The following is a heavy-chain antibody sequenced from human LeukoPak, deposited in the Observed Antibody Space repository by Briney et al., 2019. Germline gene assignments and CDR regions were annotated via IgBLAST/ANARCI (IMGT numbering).Heavy chain of an antibody. D-gene: IGHD3-22*01. CDR3: ARDITPDSRVYYSPWYFDL. CDR1: GFTFGSYG. Sequence: GGSLRLSCAASGFTFGSYGMHWVRRAPGKGLEWVSVIWYDGSNKYYADSVKGRFTISRDNAKNTLYLQMNSLRAEDTAVYYCARDITPDSRVYYSPWYFDLWGRGTLVTFSS. V-gene: IGHV3-33*01. J-gene: IGHJ2*01. CDR2: IWYDGSNK.